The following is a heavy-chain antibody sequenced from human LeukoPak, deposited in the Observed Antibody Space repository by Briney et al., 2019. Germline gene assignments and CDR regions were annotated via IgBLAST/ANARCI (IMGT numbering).Heavy chain of an antibody. CDR3: ASNKVLLWFGELLDSRSYYFDY. V-gene: IGHV1-8*01. Sequence: ASVKVSCKASGYTFTSYDITWVRQATGQGLEWMGWMSPDNGYTGYAQTFQGRVSLTRNTSVSTAFMELSSLRSEDTAVYYCASNKVLLWFGELLDSRSYYFDYWGQGTLVTVSS. D-gene: IGHD3-10*01. CDR2: MSPDNGYT. CDR1: GYTFTSYD. J-gene: IGHJ4*02.